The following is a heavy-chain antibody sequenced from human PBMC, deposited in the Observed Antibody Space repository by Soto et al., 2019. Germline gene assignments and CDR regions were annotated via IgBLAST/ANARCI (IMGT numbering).Heavy chain of an antibody. CDR1: WFSLSPSGMC. D-gene: IGHD3-22*01. V-gene: IGHV2-70*12. Sequence: SGPTLVNPTQPLTLTCPFSWFSLSPSGMCVSWNRQPPRKALEWLALIDLDDDKYYSTSLKTRLTISKDTSKNQVVLTMTNMDPVDTATYYCAHSLIGYYYDSSGSNWFDPWGQGTLVTVSS. CDR2: IDLDDDK. J-gene: IGHJ5*02. CDR3: AHSLIGYYYDSSGSNWFDP.